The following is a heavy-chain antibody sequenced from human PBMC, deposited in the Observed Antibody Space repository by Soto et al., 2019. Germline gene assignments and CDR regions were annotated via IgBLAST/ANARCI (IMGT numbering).Heavy chain of an antibody. V-gene: IGHV3-23*01. CDR3: ATKRSGYYPFDY. J-gene: IGHJ4*02. CDR2: ISGSGGST. Sequence: GGSLRLSCAASGFTFSSYAMSWVRQAPGKGLEWVSGISGSGGSTEYADSVKGRFTISRDSSKNTLYLQMNSLRAEDTAVYYCATKRSGYYPFDYWGQGTLVTVSS. D-gene: IGHD3-3*01. CDR1: GFTFSSYA.